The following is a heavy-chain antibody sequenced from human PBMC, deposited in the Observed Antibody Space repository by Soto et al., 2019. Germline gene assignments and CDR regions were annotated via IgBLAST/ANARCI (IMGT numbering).Heavy chain of an antibody. CDR3: TRGRRYSGSEAFDI. CDR2: INGDGTVT. Sequence: EVQLVESGGALVQPGGSLRVSCEASGFTFSSYWMHWVRRAPGKGLVWVARINGDGTVTTDANSVKGRFTISRDNAKNTLYLQMDSLRAEDTAIYYCTRGRRYSGSEAFDIWGQGTVVTVSS. D-gene: IGHD1-26*01. CDR1: GFTFSSYW. V-gene: IGHV3-74*01. J-gene: IGHJ3*02.